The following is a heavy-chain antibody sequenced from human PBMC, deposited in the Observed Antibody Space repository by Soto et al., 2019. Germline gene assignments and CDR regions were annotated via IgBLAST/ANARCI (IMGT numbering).Heavy chain of an antibody. CDR2: IGDSYR. CDR3: ARRRAFGEVESFDD. V-gene: IGHV3-11*03. Sequence: ESGGGLVQPGGTLRLSCAGSGIRLSESYINWIRLTPEKGLAWISYIGDSYRHYAASVRGRFTISRDNVQNSVSLEMTNLRVDDTAIYYCARRRAFGEVESFDDWGPGTLVTVSS. CDR1: GIRLSESY. D-gene: IGHD3-16*01. J-gene: IGHJ3*01.